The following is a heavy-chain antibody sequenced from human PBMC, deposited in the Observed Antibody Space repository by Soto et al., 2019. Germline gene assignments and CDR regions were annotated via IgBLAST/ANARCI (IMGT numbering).Heavy chain of an antibody. D-gene: IGHD3-10*01. J-gene: IGHJ4*02. Sequence: VQVVASGGGLVQPGRSLRLSCAVSGFRFEQYVMHWVRQAPGKGLECVSTVSPTGDTVAYADSVEGRFTVSRDNAKNSLYLXXXXXXXXXXXXXXXXXDXPNGSIDDWGQGTLVTVSS. CDR2: VSPTGDTV. CDR3: XXDXPNGSIDD. CDR1: GFRFEQYV. V-gene: IGHV3-9*01.